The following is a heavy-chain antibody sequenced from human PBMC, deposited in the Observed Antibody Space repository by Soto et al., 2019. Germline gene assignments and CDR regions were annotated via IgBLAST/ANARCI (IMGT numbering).Heavy chain of an antibody. V-gene: IGHV3-23*01. J-gene: IGHJ4*02. CDR1: GFTFSSYA. Sequence: GGSLRLSCAASGFTFSSYAMSWVRQAPGKGLEWVSAISGSGGSTYYADSVKGRFTISRDNSKNTLYLQMNSLRAEDTAVYYCAKARYCSGGSCYHFDYWGQGTPVTVSS. CDR3: AKARYCSGGSCYHFDY. D-gene: IGHD2-15*01. CDR2: ISGSGGST.